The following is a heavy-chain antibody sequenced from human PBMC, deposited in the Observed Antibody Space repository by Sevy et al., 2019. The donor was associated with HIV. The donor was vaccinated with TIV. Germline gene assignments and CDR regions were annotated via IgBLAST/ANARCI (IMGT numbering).Heavy chain of an antibody. CDR2: IWYDGRTK. Sequence: GGSLRLSCAASRFTFSSYWMSWVRQAPGKGLEWVAAIWYDGRTKQYADSVKGRFTISRDNSKNMLNLEMNSLRAEDTALYFCARDSARVIVPTAGFDSWGQGTVVTVSS. CDR3: ARDSARVIVPTAGFDS. D-gene: IGHD1-1*01. J-gene: IGHJ5*01. CDR1: RFTFSSYW. V-gene: IGHV3-33*08.